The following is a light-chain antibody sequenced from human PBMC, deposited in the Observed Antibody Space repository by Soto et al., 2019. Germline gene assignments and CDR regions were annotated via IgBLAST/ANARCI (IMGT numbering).Light chain of an antibody. CDR3: QQSSSLPYT. J-gene: IGKJ2*01. V-gene: IGKV1-39*01. CDR2: AAS. CDR1: ESIVSTF. Sequence: DLQMTQSPSSLSASVGDRVTITCRASESIVSTFLNWYQEKPGKAPRLLISAASSLQSGVPSRFSGSGSGTDFTLTISSLQPEDFATYHCQQSSSLPYTFGQGTKLDIQ.